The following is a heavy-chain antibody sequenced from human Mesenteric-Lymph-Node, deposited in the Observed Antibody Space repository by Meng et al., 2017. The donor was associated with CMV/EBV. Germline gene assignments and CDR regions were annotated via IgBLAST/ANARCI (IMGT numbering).Heavy chain of an antibody. CDR3: AREGMGGYYYDSSGLNI. CDR2: IYYSGST. Sequence: SETLSLTCTVSGGSISSYYWSWIRQPPGKGLEWIGYIYYSGSTNYNPSLKSRVTISVDTSKNQFSLKLSTVTDADTAVYYCAREGMGGYYYDSSGLNIWGQGTMVTVSS. CDR1: GGSISSYY. D-gene: IGHD3-22*01. J-gene: IGHJ3*02. V-gene: IGHV4-59*01.